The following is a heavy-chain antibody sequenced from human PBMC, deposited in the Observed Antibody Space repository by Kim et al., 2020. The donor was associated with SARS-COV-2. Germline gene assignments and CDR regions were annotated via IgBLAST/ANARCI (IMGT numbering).Heavy chain of an antibody. Sequence: SVKGRFTISRDNSKNTLYLQMNSLRAEDTAVYYCAKSPGFGEYLYYGMDVWGQGTTVTVSS. CDR3: AKSPGFGEYLYYGMDV. D-gene: IGHD3-10*01. J-gene: IGHJ6*02. V-gene: IGHV3-23*01.